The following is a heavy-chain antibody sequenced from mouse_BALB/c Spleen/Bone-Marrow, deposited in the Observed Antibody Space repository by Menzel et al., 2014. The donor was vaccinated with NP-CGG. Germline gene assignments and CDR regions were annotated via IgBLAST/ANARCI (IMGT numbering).Heavy chain of an antibody. D-gene: IGHD3-3*01. J-gene: IGHJ2*01. CDR1: GFTFSGYG. CDR2: ISGSGSST. V-gene: IGHV5-6-3*01. CDR3: ARGRDWFDY. Sequence: EVKLVESGGGLVQPGGSLKLSCAASGFTFSGYGMSWVRQTPDKGLELAATISGSGSSTYYPDSVKGRFTISRDNARNTLYLQMSSLKSEDTAMYYCARGRDWFDYWGQGTTLTVSS.